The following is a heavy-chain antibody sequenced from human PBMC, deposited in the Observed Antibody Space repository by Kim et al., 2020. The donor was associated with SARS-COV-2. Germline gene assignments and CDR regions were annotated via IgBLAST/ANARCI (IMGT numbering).Heavy chain of an antibody. CDR3: ARDEFGYSSGWGQY. CDR2: ISSSSSYI. D-gene: IGHD6-19*01. Sequence: GGSLRLSCAASGFTFSSYSMNWVRQAPGKGLEWVSSISSSSSYIYYADSVKGRFTISRDNAKNSLYLQMNSLRAEDTAVYYCARDEFGYSSGWGQYWGQGTLVTVSS. J-gene: IGHJ4*02. V-gene: IGHV3-21*01. CDR1: GFTFSSYS.